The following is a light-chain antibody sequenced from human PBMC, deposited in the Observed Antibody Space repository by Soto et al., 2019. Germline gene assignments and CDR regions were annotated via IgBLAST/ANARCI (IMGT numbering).Light chain of an antibody. CDR1: QGIASA. J-gene: IGKJ2*01. Sequence: ATHLTQPPSSLFASVGARVTTPCRASQGIASALAWYQQKPGKAPKLLIYDASSLESGVPSRFSGSGSGTDFTLTISSLQPEDFATYYCQQFNSYPRTFGQGTKLEIK. CDR2: DAS. CDR3: QQFNSYPRT. V-gene: IGKV1-13*02.